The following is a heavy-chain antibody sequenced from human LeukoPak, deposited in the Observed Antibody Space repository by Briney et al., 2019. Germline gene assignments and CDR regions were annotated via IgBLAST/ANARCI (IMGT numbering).Heavy chain of an antibody. D-gene: IGHD1-1*01. CDR2: ISSSSSYI. CDR3: ARGNWNDVSVWGAEHDY. V-gene: IGHV3-21*01. Sequence: GGSLRLSCAASGFTFSSYSMNWVRQAPGKGLEWVSSISSSSSYIYYADSVKGRFTISRDNAKNSLYLQMNSLRAEDTAVYYCARGNWNDVSVWGAEHDYWGQRTLVTVSS. J-gene: IGHJ4*02. CDR1: GFTFSSYS.